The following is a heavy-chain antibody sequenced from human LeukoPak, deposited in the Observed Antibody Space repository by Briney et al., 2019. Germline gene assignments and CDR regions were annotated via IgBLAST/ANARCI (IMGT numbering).Heavy chain of an antibody. Sequence: SETLSLTCTVSGGSISSSSYYWGWIRQPPGKGLEWIGSIYYSGSTYYNPSLKSRVTISVDTSKNQFSLKLSSVTAADTAVYYCARGLSLGYYYYYMDVWGKGTTVTVS. J-gene: IGHJ6*03. V-gene: IGHV4-39*01. CDR3: ARGLSLGYYYYYMDV. CDR1: GGSISSSSYY. D-gene: IGHD3-3*02. CDR2: IYYSGST.